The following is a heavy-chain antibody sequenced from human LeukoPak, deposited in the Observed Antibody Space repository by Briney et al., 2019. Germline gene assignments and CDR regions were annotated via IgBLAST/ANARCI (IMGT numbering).Heavy chain of an antibody. V-gene: IGHV1-18*01. D-gene: IGHD5-18*01. CDR3: ARVDTAMVNWRGGADYYYGMDV. CDR2: ISAYNGNT. Sequence: ASVKVSCKASGYTFTSYGISWVRQAPGQGLERMGWISAYNGNTNYAQKLQGRVTMTTDTSTSTAYMELRSLRSDDTAVYYCARVDTAMVNWRGGADYYYGMDVWGQGTTVTVSS. J-gene: IGHJ6*02. CDR1: GYTFTSYG.